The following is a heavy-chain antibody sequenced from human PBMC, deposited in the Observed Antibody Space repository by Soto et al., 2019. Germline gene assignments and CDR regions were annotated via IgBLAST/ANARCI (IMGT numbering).Heavy chain of an antibody. V-gene: IGHV3-7*01. CDR1: GFTFSDSW. J-gene: IGHJ5*02. CDR2: IKQDGSQT. Sequence: PGGSLRLSCAASGFTFSDSWMGWVRQAPGRGLELVANIKQDGSQTPYAASVRGRLTISRDNTKNTLFLHMRGLRAEDTAVYFCARESRWLRHYDAWGPGTLVTVSS. D-gene: IGHD5-18*01. CDR3: ARESRWLRHYDA.